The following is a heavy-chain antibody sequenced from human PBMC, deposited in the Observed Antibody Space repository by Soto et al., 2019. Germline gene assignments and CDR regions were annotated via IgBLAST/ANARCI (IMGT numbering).Heavy chain of an antibody. CDR2: VNPSGGHA. CDR1: GDTFTDYY. D-gene: IGHD2-21*02. Sequence: QVQLMQSGAEVKKPGASVKVSCKASGDTFTDYYIHWVRQAPGQGLEWMGTVNPSGGHATYAQQFLGRVTMTSDTSPRTFYMALTSLTSGATAVYYCARGGHVVVVTAALDYWGQGTLVTVSS. CDR3: ARGGHVVVVTAALDY. V-gene: IGHV1-46*01. J-gene: IGHJ4*02.